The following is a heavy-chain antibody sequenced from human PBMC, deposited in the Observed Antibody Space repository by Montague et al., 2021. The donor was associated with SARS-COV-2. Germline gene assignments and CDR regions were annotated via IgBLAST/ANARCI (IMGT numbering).Heavy chain of an antibody. Sequence: TLSLTCTVSGGSISSGGYYWSWIRQPPGKGLEWIGYIYYSGSTYYNPSLKSRVTVSVDTSKNQFSLKLSSVTAADTAVYYCARVQGITMIVVVIGAFVLWGQGTLGTVSS. J-gene: IGHJ3*01. V-gene: IGHV4-31*03. CDR3: ARVQGITMIVVVIGAFVL. CDR1: GGSISSGGYY. D-gene: IGHD3-22*01. CDR2: IYYSGST.